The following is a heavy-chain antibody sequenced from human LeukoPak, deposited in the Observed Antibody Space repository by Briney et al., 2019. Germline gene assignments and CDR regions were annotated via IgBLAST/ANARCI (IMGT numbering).Heavy chain of an antibody. CDR1: GFTLSSYA. CDR2: ISGSGTRT. Sequence: GGSLRLSCVGSGFTLSSYAMSWVRQAPGKGLEWVSAISGSGTRTYYADSVKGRFTISRHNSKNTLYLQMNSLRAEDTAVYYCARVGCSSTSCLQYDYWGQGTLVTVSS. D-gene: IGHD2-2*01. J-gene: IGHJ4*02. CDR3: ARVGCSSTSCLQYDY. V-gene: IGHV3-23*01.